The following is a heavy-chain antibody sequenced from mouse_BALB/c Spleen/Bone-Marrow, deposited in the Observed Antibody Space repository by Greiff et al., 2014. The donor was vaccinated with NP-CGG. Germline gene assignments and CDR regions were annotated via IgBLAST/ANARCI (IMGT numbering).Heavy chain of an antibody. CDR1: GYTFSNYW. Sequence: QVQLKQSGAELMKPGASVKISCKATGYTFSNYWIDWVKQRPGHGLGWIGEILPGSGTANYNEKFKGKATFTADTSSSTAYMQLSSLTSEDSALYYCARASVVPYYFDFWGQGTTLTVSS. D-gene: IGHD1-1*01. CDR2: ILPGSGTA. CDR3: ARASVVPYYFDF. V-gene: IGHV1-9*01. J-gene: IGHJ2*01.